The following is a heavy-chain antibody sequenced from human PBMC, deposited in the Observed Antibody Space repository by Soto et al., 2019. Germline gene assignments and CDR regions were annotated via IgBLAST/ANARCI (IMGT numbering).Heavy chain of an antibody. V-gene: IGHV4-31*03. J-gene: IGHJ2*01. CDR2: IYYNGAT. CDR3: ARGLLVPETGGRYWYFDL. D-gene: IGHD3-16*01. Sequence: QLQLQESGPGLVKPSQTLSLTCTASGGSISTGGYYWNWIRQQPGKGLEWIAYIYYNGATFYSPSLRGRITMSVDTSQNQFSLNLSSVIAADTAVYYCARGLLVPETGGRYWYFDLWGRGALVTVSS. CDR1: GGSISTGGYY.